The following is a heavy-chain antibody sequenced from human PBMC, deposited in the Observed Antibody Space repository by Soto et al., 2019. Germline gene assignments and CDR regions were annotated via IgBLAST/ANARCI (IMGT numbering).Heavy chain of an antibody. CDR1: GYTFSDYG. CDR3: ARELNTDSSSYYSFAY. Sequence: ASVKVSCKTSGYTFSDYGLAWLRQTPGQRPEWMGWVSTYNANTNYAQKFQGRVTMTADTSTTTTSMELRSLRSDDTAVYYCARELNTDSSSYYSFAYWGQGTLVTVSS. CDR2: VSTYNANT. D-gene: IGHD3-22*01. J-gene: IGHJ4*02. V-gene: IGHV1-18*01.